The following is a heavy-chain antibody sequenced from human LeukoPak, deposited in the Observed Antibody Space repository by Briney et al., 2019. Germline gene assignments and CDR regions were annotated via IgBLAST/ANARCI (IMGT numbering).Heavy chain of an antibody. J-gene: IGHJ4*02. CDR1: GYTFNSYG. CDR3: ARADIRAIASSGWYGFDY. CDR2: ISAYNGNT. Sequence: ASVKVSCKASGYTFNSYGISWVRQAPGQGLEWMGWISAYNGNTNYAQKVQGRVTMTTDTSTNTAYMELRSLRSDDTAVYYCARADIRAIASSGWYGFDYWGQGTLVTVSS. V-gene: IGHV1-18*01. D-gene: IGHD6-19*01.